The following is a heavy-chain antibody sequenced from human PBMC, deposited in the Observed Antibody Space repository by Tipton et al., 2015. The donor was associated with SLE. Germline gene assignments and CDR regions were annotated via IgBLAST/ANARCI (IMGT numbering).Heavy chain of an antibody. V-gene: IGHV4-59*08. CDR2: IYYSGST. CDR1: GGSISRYY. Sequence: TLSLTCTVSGGSISRYYWSWIRQPPGKGLEWIGYIYYSGSTNYNPPLKSRVTISVDTSKNQFSLKLSSVNAADTAVYYCARGGIADPFDYWGQGTLVTVSS. J-gene: IGHJ4*02. D-gene: IGHD6-13*01. CDR3: ARGGIADPFDY.